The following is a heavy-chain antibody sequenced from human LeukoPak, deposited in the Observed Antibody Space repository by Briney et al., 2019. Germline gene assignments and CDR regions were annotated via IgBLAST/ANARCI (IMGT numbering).Heavy chain of an antibody. J-gene: IGHJ5*02. CDR2: IYYSGST. CDR1: GGSISSGGYY. CDR3: ARDRRPAVAGIEMGFDP. V-gene: IGHV4-31*03. D-gene: IGHD6-19*01. Sequence: EASETLSLTCTVSGGSISSGGYYWSWIRQHPGKGLEWIGYIYYSGSTYYHPSLKSRVTISVDTSKNQFSLKLSSVTAADTAVYYCARDRRPAVAGIEMGFDPWGQGTLVTVSS.